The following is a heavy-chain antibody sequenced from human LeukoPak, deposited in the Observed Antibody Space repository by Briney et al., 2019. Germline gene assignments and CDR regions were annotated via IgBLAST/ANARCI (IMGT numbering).Heavy chain of an antibody. D-gene: IGHD2-2*01. J-gene: IGHJ5*01. Sequence: ASVKVSCKASGYTFTSHGISWVRQAPGQGLEWMGWISAYSGDTKVAQKFQARVTMTTDTSTTTAYMELGSLRSDDTAVYYCARDTRSTSNWLDSWGQGTLVTVSS. CDR1: GYTFTSHG. V-gene: IGHV1-18*01. CDR3: ARDTRSTSNWLDS. CDR2: ISAYSGDT.